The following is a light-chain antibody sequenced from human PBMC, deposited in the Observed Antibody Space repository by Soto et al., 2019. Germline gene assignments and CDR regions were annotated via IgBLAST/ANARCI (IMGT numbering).Light chain of an antibody. CDR1: SSNIGSNA. CDR3: AAWDDSLNGWV. CDR2: SNN. Sequence: QSVLTQPPSASGTPGQRVTISCSGSSSNIGSNAVNWYQQLPGTAPKLLIYSNNQRPSGVPGRFSGSKSGTSASLAISGLQSEDVADYYCAAWDDSLNGWVFGGGTKLTVL. V-gene: IGLV1-44*01. J-gene: IGLJ3*02.